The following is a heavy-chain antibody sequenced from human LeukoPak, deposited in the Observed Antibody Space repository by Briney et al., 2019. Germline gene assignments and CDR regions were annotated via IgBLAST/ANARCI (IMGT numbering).Heavy chain of an antibody. CDR1: GFTFSSYS. D-gene: IGHD2-2*01. CDR3: ARISVPAAMWPNALDI. CDR2: ISSSSSYI. V-gene: IGHV3-21*01. Sequence: GGSLRLSCAASGFTFSSYSMNWVRQAPGKGLEWGSSISSSSSYIYYADSVKGRFTISRDNAKNSLYLQMNSLRAEDTAVYYSARISVPAAMWPNALDIWGQGTMVTVSS. J-gene: IGHJ3*02.